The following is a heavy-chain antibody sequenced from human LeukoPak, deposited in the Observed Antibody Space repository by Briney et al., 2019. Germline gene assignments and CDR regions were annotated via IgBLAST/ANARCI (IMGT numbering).Heavy chain of an antibody. CDR3: AKGRGWEASYYYYYMDV. Sequence: GGTLRLSCSASGFTFTTYGMNWVRQAPGKGLEWVSGIGGSGTRTYYADSVKGRFTISRDNSKNTLYLQMNSLRAEDTAVYYCAKGRGWEASYYYYYMDVWGKGTTVTISS. CDR2: IGGSGTRT. J-gene: IGHJ6*03. D-gene: IGHD1-26*01. V-gene: IGHV3-23*01. CDR1: GFTFTTYG.